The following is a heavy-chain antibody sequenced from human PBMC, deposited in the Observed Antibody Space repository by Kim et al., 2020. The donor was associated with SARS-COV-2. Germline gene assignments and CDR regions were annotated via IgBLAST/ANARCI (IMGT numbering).Heavy chain of an antibody. V-gene: IGHV4-39*01. CDR1: GGSISNSNYY. CDR3: VRRGSATTEDY. Sequence: SETLSLTCTVSGGSISNSNYYWGWIRQPPGKGLEWVGSVYYSGSTYYNPSLKSRVTISVDTSKNKFSLRLSSVTAADTAVYYCVRRGSATTEDYWGQGTLVTVSS. D-gene: IGHD2-15*01. CDR2: VYYSGST. J-gene: IGHJ4*02.